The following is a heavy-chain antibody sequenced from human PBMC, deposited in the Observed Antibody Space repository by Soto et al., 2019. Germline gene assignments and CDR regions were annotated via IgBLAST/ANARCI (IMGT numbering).Heavy chain of an antibody. CDR2: IRTISSAI. V-gene: IGHV3-48*02. CDR1: GFTFSDYP. D-gene: IGHD2-8*02. CDR3: AKATATGGGAFDI. Sequence: GGSLRLSCAASGFTFSDYPMNWVRQAPGKGLEWVSSIRTISSAIYFADSVRGRFTISRDNARNSLYLQMTSLRDEDTALYYCAKATATGGGAFDICGQGTMVTVSS. J-gene: IGHJ3*02.